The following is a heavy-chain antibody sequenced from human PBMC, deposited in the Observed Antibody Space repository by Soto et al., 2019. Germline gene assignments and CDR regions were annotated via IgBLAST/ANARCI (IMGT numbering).Heavy chain of an antibody. CDR3: AKSLYYYDRNREGAFDA. CDR2: MSDNG. V-gene: IGHV3-23*01. CDR1: GFMFNYYF. J-gene: IGHJ3*01. Sequence: GGSLRLSCKASGFMFNYYFISWVRQAPWKGLEWVSPMSDNGDSVKGRFTISRDNSKNTLYLQMTSLRAEDTAVYYCAKSLYYYDRNREGAFDAFGHGT. D-gene: IGHD3-9*01.